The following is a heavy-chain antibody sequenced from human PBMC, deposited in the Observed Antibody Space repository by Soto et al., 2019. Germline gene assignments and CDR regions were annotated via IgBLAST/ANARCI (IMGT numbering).Heavy chain of an antibody. V-gene: IGHV1-18*04. J-gene: IGHJ4*02. CDR3: ARDYISGGYLDY. Sequence: QVQLVQSGAEVKKAGASVKVSCKASGYTFTSYGITWVRQAPGQGLELMGWISAHNGNTHYTQDLQGRVTMTTDTSTSTAYMELRSLISDDTAVYYCARDYISGGYLDYWGQGTLVTVSS. CDR1: GYTFTSYG. D-gene: IGHD6-19*01. CDR2: ISAHNGNT.